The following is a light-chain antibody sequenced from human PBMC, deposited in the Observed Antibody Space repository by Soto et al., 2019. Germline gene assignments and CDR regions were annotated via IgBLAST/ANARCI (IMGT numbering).Light chain of an antibody. CDR1: SSGVGSYDL. J-gene: IGLJ2*01. CDR3: CSYGGSTTVV. CDR2: EGS. Sequence: QSVLTQPASVSGSPGQSITISCTGTSSGVGSYDLVSWYQQHPGSAPKLMIYEGSKRPSGVSYRFSGSKSGNTASLTVSGLRTEDEADYYCCSYGGSTTVVFGGGTKLTVL. V-gene: IGLV2-23*01.